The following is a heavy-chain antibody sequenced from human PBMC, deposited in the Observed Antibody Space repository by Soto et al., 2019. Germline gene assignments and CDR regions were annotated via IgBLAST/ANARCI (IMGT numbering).Heavy chain of an antibody. CDR2: ITGSSRST. Sequence: GGSLRLSCAASGFTFSNDAMTCVRQAPGKGLECVSSITGSSRSTYYADSVKGRFTISRDNSKNTLYLQMNSLRADDTAVYYCARGLGSGWSQFYFDSWGQGTLVTVSS. J-gene: IGHJ4*02. CDR3: ARGLGSGWSQFYFDS. CDR1: GFTFSNDA. D-gene: IGHD6-19*01. V-gene: IGHV3-23*01.